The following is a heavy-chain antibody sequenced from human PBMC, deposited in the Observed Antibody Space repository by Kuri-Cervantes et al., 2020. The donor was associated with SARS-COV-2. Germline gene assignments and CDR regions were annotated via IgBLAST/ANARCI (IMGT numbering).Heavy chain of an antibody. V-gene: IGHV3-30-3*01. CDR2: ISYDGSNK. J-gene: IGHJ4*02. CDR1: GFTFSSYA. Sequence: GGSLRLSCAASGFTFSSYAMHWVRQAPGKGLEWVAVISYDGSNKYYADSVKGRFTISSDNSKNTLYLQMNSLRAEDTAVYYCARSYYDYIWGSYRPEALDYWGQGTLVTVSS. CDR3: ARSYYDYIWGSYRPEALDY. D-gene: IGHD3-16*02.